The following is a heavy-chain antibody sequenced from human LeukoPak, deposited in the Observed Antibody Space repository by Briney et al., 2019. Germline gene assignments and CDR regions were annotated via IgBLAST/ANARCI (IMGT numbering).Heavy chain of an antibody. CDR1: GFTFSSYG. CDR3: AKGRSVVVVAATPFDY. D-gene: IGHD2-15*01. J-gene: IGHJ4*02. Sequence: GGSLRLSCAASGFTFSSYGMHWVRQAPGKGLEWVAFIRYDGSNKYYADSVKGRFTISRDNSKNTLYLQMNSLRAEDTAVYYCAKGRSVVVVAATPFDYWAREPWSPSPQ. CDR2: IRYDGSNK. V-gene: IGHV3-30*02.